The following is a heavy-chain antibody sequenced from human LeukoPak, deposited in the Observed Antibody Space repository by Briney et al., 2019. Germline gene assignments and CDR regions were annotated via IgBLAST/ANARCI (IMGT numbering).Heavy chain of an antibody. D-gene: IGHD4-17*01. Sequence: SETLSLTCTVSGGSISSYYWSWIRQPPGKGLEWIGYIYYSGSTNYNPSLKSRVTISVDTSKNQFSLKLSSVTAADTAVYYCARDLGGRGDYGYWGQGTLVTVSS. CDR3: ARDLGGRGDYGY. CDR2: IYYSGST. J-gene: IGHJ4*02. V-gene: IGHV4-59*12. CDR1: GGSISSYY.